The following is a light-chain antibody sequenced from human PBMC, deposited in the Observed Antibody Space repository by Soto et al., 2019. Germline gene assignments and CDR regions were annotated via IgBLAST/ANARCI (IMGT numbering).Light chain of an antibody. CDR3: QQYYNTPRT. CDR1: QSVLYSANNKNT. J-gene: IGKJ1*01. V-gene: IGKV4-1*01. CDR2: WAS. Sequence: DLVMTQSPDSLAVSLGERATINCRSSQSVLYSANNKNTLAWYQQNSGQPPKLLIYWASTRESGVPDRFSGSGSVTDFTLTISSLQAEDGAVYYCQQYYNTPRTFGQGTKVEIK.